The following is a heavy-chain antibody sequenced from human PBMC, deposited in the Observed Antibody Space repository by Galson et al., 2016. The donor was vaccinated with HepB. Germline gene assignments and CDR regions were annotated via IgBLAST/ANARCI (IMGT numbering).Heavy chain of an antibody. V-gene: IGHV4-39*01. J-gene: IGHJ4*02. Sequence: SETLSLTCTVSGGSINTSNYYWGWIRQPPGKGLEWIGSVYYSGSSYYNPSLESRVTISVDTSKTQFSLKVSSVTAADTAVYYCARHAVGATKFDSWGQGALVTVSS. CDR3: ARHAVGATKFDS. CDR1: GGSINTSNYY. D-gene: IGHD1-26*01. CDR2: VYYSGSS.